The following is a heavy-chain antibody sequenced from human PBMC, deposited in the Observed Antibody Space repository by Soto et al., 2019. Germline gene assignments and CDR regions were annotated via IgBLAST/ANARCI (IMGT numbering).Heavy chain of an antibody. CDR2: IRSKANSYAT. J-gene: IGHJ4*02. V-gene: IGHV3-73*01. CDR1: GFTFSGSA. D-gene: IGHD3-10*01. CDR3: TRDDPGVTRGY. Sequence: EVQLVASGGGLVQPGGSLKLSCAASGFTFSGSAMHWVRQASGKGLEWVGRIRSKANSYATAYAASVKGRFTISRDDSKNTAYLQMNSLKTEDTAVYYCTRDDPGVTRGYWGQGTLVTVSS.